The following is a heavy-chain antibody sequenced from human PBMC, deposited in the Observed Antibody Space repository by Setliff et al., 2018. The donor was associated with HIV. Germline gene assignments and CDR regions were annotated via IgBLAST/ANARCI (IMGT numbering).Heavy chain of an antibody. V-gene: IGHV1-3*04. CDR2: IHTGTGDT. D-gene: IGHD3-22*01. Sequence: ASVKVSCKASGYTFTTCSIHWVRQAPGQRPEWMGWIHTGTGDTKYSQKLQGRVTMTTDTSTSTAYMELRSLGSDDTAVYYCAREIGDYYDSSGYYPPTDYYYGMDVWGQGTTVTVSS. J-gene: IGHJ6*02. CDR3: AREIGDYYDSSGYYPPTDYYYGMDV. CDR1: GYTFTTCS.